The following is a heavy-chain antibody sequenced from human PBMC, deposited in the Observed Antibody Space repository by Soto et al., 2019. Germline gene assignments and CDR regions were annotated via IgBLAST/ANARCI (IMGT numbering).Heavy chain of an antibody. V-gene: IGHV1-2*02. CDR2: INPATGAA. CDR1: GYPVTAYY. J-gene: IGHJ3*02. Sequence: QLHLVQSGAVVKKPGASVTVSCSASGYPVTAYYMHWVRQAPGRGLEWMGGINPATGAAKYTQTFQGRVTMTRDTSTSIGFMELRGLTSEDTAVFYCARGGGVGVAGSAAFDMWGQGTLVTVSS. CDR3: ARGGGVGVAGSAAFDM. D-gene: IGHD3-3*01.